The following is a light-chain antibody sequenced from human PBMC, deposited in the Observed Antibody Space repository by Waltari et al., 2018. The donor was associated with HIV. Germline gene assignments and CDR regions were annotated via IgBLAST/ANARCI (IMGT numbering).Light chain of an antibody. J-gene: IGLJ2*01. Sequence: SYMLTQPPSASVAPGETARITCAGDNTGSRRVKLYQQQAGQAPVLVIYYDIDRPSGIPERFSGSNSDNTATLTISRVEAGDEADYYCQVWDGDSNHVVFGGGTKLTVL. CDR3: QVWDGDSNHVV. CDR1: NTGSRR. CDR2: YDI. V-gene: IGLV3-21*04.